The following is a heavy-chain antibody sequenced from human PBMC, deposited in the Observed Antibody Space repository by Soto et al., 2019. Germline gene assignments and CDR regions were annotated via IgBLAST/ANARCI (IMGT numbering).Heavy chain of an antibody. CDR2: IYYSGST. CDR3: ASVAQLSGGEFDY. D-gene: IGHD2-2*01. V-gene: IGHV4-59*01. J-gene: IGHJ4*02. CDR1: GGSISSYY. Sequence: QVQLQESGPGLVKPSETLSLTCTVSGGSISSYYWSWIRQPPGKGLEWIGYIYYSGSTNYNPSLKSRVTISVDTSKNQFALKLSSVTAADTAVYYCASVAQLSGGEFDYWGQGTLVTVSS.